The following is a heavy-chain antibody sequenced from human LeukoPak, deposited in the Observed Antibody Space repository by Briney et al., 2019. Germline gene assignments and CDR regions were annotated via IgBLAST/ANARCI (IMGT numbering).Heavy chain of an antibody. Sequence: PGGSLRLPCAASGFTFSSYAMSWVRQAPGKGLEWVSAISGSGGSTYYADSVKGRFTISRDNSKNTLYLQMNSLRAEDTAVYYCAKLARSSSWPPYYFDYWGQGTLVTVSS. CDR3: AKLARSSSWPPYYFDY. V-gene: IGHV3-23*01. CDR2: ISGSGGST. CDR1: GFTFSSYA. D-gene: IGHD6-13*01. J-gene: IGHJ4*02.